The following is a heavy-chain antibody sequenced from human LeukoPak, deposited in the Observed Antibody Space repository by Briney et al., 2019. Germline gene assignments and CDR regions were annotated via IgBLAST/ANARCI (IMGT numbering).Heavy chain of an antibody. CDR3: ARARTSTSSAGSCYSN. D-gene: IGHD2-15*01. Sequence: GGSLRLSCAASGFTFSSYWMSWVRQAPGKGLEWVANIKQDGSEKYYVDSVRGRFTISRDNAQNSLYLQMNCLTVEDTAVYYCARARTSTSSAGSCYSNWGQGTLVTVSS. CDR1: GFTFSSYW. V-gene: IGHV3-7*03. J-gene: IGHJ4*02. CDR2: IKQDGSEK.